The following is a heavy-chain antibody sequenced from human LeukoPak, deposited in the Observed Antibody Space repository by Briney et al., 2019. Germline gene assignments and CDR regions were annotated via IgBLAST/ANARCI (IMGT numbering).Heavy chain of an antibody. CDR3: ASSPVVITTLSYYYYGMDV. Sequence: SETLSLTCTVSGGSISSSSYYWGWIRQPPGKGLEWIGSIYYSGSTYYNPSLKSRVTISVDTSKNQFSLKLSSVTAADTAVYYCASSPVVITTLSYYYYGMDVWGQGTTVTVSS. D-gene: IGHD3-22*01. CDR1: GGSISSSSYY. J-gene: IGHJ6*02. V-gene: IGHV4-39*07. CDR2: IYYSGST.